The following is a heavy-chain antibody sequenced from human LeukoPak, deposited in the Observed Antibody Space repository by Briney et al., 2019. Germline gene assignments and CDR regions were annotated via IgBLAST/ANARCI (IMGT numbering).Heavy chain of an antibody. J-gene: IGHJ6*02. D-gene: IGHD5-12*01. Sequence: GGSLRLSCAASDFTFGDYALSWVRKAQGKGLGRVALIRNEAFGGTTEYAASVEGRFSISRDHSNAYLQMNRLQTEDTAVYYCTRGGIVATIGYGMDVWGQGTTVTVS. V-gene: IGHV3-49*04. CDR3: TRGGIVATIGYGMDV. CDR1: DFTFGDYA. CDR2: IRNEAFGGTT.